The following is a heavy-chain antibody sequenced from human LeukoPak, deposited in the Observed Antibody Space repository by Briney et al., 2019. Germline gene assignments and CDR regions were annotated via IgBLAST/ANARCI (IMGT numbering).Heavy chain of an antibody. CDR2: IIPIFGTA. CDR1: GGTFSSYA. CDR3: ARATSYYYGSGSYYYDAFDI. V-gene: IGHV1-69*01. Sequence: SVKVSCKASGGTFSSYAISWVRQAPGQGLEWMGGIIPIFGTANYAQKFQGRVTITADESTSTAYTELSSLRPEDTAVYYCARATSYYYGSGSYYYDAFDIWGQGTMVTVSS. J-gene: IGHJ3*02. D-gene: IGHD3-10*01.